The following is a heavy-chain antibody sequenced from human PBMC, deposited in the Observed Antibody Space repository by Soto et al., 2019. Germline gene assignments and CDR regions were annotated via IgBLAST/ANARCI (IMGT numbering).Heavy chain of an antibody. D-gene: IGHD3-22*01. Sequence: PGGSLRLSCAASGFTFSSYSMHWVRQAPGKGLEWVSYISPSSSSIYYADSVKGRFTISRDNAKNSLYLQMNSLRAEDTAVYYCARVAYYYDSSGYFYWGQGT. CDR1: GFTFSSYS. J-gene: IGHJ4*02. V-gene: IGHV3-48*01. CDR2: ISPSSSSI. CDR3: ARVAYYYDSSGYFY.